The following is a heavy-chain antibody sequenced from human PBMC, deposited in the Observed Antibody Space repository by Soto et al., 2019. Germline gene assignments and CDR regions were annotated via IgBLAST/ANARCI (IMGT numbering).Heavy chain of an antibody. J-gene: IGHJ4*02. V-gene: IGHV3-33*08. CDR2: IWYDGSNK. CDR1: GFTFSPYY. D-gene: IGHD3-16*01. Sequence: SLRLSCAASGFTFSPYYMSWVRQAPGKGLEWVAVIWYDGSNKYYADSVKGRFTISRDNSKNTLYLQMNSLRAEDTAVYYCARDSDGGYYFDYWGQGTLVTVSS. CDR3: ARDSDGGYYFDY.